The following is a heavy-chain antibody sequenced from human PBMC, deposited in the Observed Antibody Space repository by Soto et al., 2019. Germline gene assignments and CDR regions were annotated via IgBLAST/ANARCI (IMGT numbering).Heavy chain of an antibody. J-gene: IGHJ6*02. CDR1: GYTFTGYY. CDR3: ARARGVVVPAGGHYYYYYGKGG. D-gene: IGHD2-2*01. V-gene: IGHV1-2*04. CDR2: INPNSGGT. Sequence: GASVKVSCRASGYTFTGYYMHWVRQAPGQGLEWMGWINPNSGGTNYAQKFQGWVTMTRHTSISTAYMELSRLRSDDTAAYYCARARGVVVPAGGHYYYYYGKGGLGQVTRGVVSS.